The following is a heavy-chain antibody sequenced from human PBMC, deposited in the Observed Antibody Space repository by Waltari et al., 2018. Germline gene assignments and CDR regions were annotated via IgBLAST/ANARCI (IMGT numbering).Heavy chain of an antibody. Sequence: LVQSGSEVIKPGASVKVSCKVSRDAITEHYINWVRQAPGQGLEWMGRINPNVGATNYARNFRGRITVTWDTSATTSSMCLSGPRSDDTAVYYCAREYCGGDCRLFDYWGQGTLVTVSS. J-gene: IGHJ4*01. D-gene: IGHD2-21*02. CDR2: INPNVGAT. V-gene: IGHV1-2*06. CDR1: RDAITEHY. CDR3: AREYCGGDCRLFDY.